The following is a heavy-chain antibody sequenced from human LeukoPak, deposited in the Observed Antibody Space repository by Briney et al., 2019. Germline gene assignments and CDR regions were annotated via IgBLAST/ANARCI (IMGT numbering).Heavy chain of an antibody. CDR2: ISGRGDCT. J-gene: IGHJ4*02. CDR1: GFAFSSYA. D-gene: IGHD1-26*01. Sequence: GGSLRLSCAASGFAFSSYAMTWVRQAPGKGLEWVSVISGRGDCTHYADSVKGRFSISRDNSKNTMYLQMNSLRAEDTAVYYCARDTSWETYDCWGQGTLVAVSS. V-gene: IGHV3-23*01. CDR3: ARDTSWETYDC.